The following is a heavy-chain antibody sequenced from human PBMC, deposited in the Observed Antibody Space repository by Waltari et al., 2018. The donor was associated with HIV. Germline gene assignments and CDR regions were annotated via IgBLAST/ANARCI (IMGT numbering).Heavy chain of an antibody. D-gene: IGHD3-3*01. Sequence: EVQLVESGGGLVKPGGSLRLSCVDSGFTFNTFSMKWVRQAPGKGMEWVSSISSTSSFIYYADSVKGRFTISRDNGKNSLYLQINNLRVEDTAVYYCASEDFWSGPHNWGQGTLVTVSS. CDR1: GFTFNTFS. J-gene: IGHJ4*02. CDR2: ISSTSSFI. CDR3: ASEDFWSGPHN. V-gene: IGHV3-21*01.